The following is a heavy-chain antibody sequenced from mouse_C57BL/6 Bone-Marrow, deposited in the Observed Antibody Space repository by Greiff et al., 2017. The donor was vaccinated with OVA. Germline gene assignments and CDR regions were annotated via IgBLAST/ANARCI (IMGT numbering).Heavy chain of an antibody. V-gene: IGHV5-12*01. CDR1: GFTFSDYY. J-gene: IGHJ1*03. CDR3: AIHGVVAWYFDV. CDR2: ISNGGGST. Sequence: EVNVVESGGGLVQPGGSLKLSCAASGFTFSDYYMYWVRQTPEKRLEWVAYISNGGGSTYYPDTVKGRFTISRDNAKNTLYLQMSRLKSEDTAMYYCAIHGVVAWYFDVGGTGTTDTVSS. D-gene: IGHD1-1*01.